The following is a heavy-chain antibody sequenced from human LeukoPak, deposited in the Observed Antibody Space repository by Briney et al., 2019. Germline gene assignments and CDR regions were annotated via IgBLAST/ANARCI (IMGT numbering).Heavy chain of an antibody. D-gene: IGHD2-2*01. J-gene: IGHJ3*02. Sequence: GGSLRLSCAASGFTFSSYSMNWVRQAPGKGLEWVSSISSSSSYIYYADSVKGRFTISRDNAKNSLYLQMNSLRAEDTAVYYCARGGYCSSTSCYPDAFDIWGQGTMVTVSS. CDR1: GFTFSSYS. CDR3: ARGGYCSSTSCYPDAFDI. V-gene: IGHV3-21*01. CDR2: ISSSSSYI.